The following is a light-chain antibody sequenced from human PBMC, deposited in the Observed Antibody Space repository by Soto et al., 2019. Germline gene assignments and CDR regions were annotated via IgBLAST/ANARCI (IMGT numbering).Light chain of an antibody. Sequence: DIVMTQSPDSLAVSLGERATINCKSSQNVLSTSNNRNYLAWYQHKPGQPPQLLVSWASTRDSAVPDRFSGSGSGTDFPLTISSLQAEDAAVYYCQQYYTTPHTFGQGTKVDI. J-gene: IGKJ1*01. CDR1: QNVLSTSNNRNY. V-gene: IGKV4-1*01. CDR3: QQYYTTPHT. CDR2: WAS.